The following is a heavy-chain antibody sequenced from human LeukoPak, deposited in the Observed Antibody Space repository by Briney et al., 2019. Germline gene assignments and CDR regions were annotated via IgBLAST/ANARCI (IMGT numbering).Heavy chain of an antibody. CDR3: SASVVVVAAASVGAFDI. CDR1: GYTFTSYY. J-gene: IGHJ3*02. CDR2: INPSGGST. D-gene: IGHD2-15*01. V-gene: IGHV1-46*01. Sequence: GASVKVSCKASGYTFTSYYMHWVRQAPGQGLEWMGIINPSGGSTSYAQKFQGRATMTRDMSTSTVYMELSSLRSEDTAVYYCSASVVVVAAASVGAFDIWGQGTMVTVSS.